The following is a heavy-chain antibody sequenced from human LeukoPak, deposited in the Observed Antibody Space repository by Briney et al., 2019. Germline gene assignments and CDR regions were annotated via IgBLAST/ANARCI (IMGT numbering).Heavy chain of an antibody. J-gene: IGHJ5*02. CDR3: ATMREQQLVRGDWFDP. CDR1: GYRFTNYW. V-gene: IGHV5-10-1*01. Sequence: GESLKISCKGSGYRFTNYWISWVRQMPGKGLEWMGRINPSDSYTNYSPSFQGHVTISADKSIGTAYLQWSSLKASDTATYYCATMREQQLVRGDWFDPWGQGTLVTVSS. D-gene: IGHD6-13*01. CDR2: INPSDSYT.